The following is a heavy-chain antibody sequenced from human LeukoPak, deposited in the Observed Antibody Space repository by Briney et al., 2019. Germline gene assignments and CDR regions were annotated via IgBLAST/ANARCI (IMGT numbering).Heavy chain of an antibody. V-gene: IGHV3-11*01. Sequence: GGSLRLSCAASGFTFSDYYMSWIRQAPGKGLEWVSYISSSGSTIYYADSVKGRFTISRDNAKNSLYLQMNSLRAEDTAVYYCAREPYNWNDPQDYWGQGTLVTVSS. CDR1: GFTFSDYY. CDR2: ISSSGSTI. CDR3: AREPYNWNDPQDY. J-gene: IGHJ4*02. D-gene: IGHD1-1*01.